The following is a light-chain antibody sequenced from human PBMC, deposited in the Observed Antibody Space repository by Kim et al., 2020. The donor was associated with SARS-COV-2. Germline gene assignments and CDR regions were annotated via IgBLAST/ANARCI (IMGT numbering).Light chain of an antibody. CDR2: LGS. CDR3: MQDIRTPPT. Sequence: DIVMTQSPLSLPVTPGEPASISCRSSQSLLHSNGYNYLDWYLQKPGQSPQLLIYLGSNRATGVPDRFSGSGSGTDFTLKISRVEAEDVGVYYCMQDIRTPPTFGGGTKVDIK. J-gene: IGKJ4*02. CDR1: QSLLHSNGYNY. V-gene: IGKV2-28*01.